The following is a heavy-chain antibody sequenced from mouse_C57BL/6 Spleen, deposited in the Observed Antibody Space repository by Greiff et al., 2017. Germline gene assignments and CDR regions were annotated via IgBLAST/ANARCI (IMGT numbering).Heavy chain of an antibody. J-gene: IGHJ1*03. V-gene: IGHV5-12*01. Sequence: DVHLVESGGGLVQPGGSLKLSCAASGFTFSDYYMYWVRQTPEKRLEWVAYISNGGGSTYYPDTVKGRFTISRDNAKNTLYLQMSRLKSEDTAMYYCARFYGSSHWYFDVWGTGTTVTVSS. CDR1: GFTFSDYY. CDR2: ISNGGGST. CDR3: ARFYGSSHWYFDV. D-gene: IGHD1-1*01.